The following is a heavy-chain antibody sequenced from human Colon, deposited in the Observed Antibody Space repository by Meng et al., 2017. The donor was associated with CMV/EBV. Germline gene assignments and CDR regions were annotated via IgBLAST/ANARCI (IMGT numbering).Heavy chain of an antibody. D-gene: IGHD3-22*01. V-gene: IGHV4-34*01. CDR1: GGSFSGYY. J-gene: IGHJ4*02. Sequence: GQLQQWGAGLLKPSETLSLTCAVYGGSFSGYYWSWIRQPPGKGLEWIGEINHSGSTNYNPSLKSRVTISVDTSKNQFSLKLSSVTAADTAVYYCASPYYYDSSGYNNWGQGTLVTVS. CDR2: INHSGST. CDR3: ASPYYYDSSGYNN.